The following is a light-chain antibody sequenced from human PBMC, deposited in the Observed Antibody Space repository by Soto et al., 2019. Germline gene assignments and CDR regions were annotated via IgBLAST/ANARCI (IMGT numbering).Light chain of an antibody. J-gene: IGLJ1*01. CDR2: EVN. CDR1: SNDVGGYNY. Sequence: QSVLTQPPSASGSPGQSVTISCTGTSNDVGGYNYVSWYQQHPGKAPKLMIYEVNKRPSGVPDRFSGSKSGNTASLTIPGLQAEDEADYYCNSYAGSNNFDFGTGTKVTVL. V-gene: IGLV2-8*01. CDR3: NSYAGSNNFD.